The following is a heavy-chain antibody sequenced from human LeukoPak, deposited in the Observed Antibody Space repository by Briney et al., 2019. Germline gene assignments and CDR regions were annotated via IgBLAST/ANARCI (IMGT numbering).Heavy chain of an antibody. Sequence: EASVKVSCKASGGTFSSYAISWVRQAPGRGLEWMGGIIPIFGTANYAQKFQGRVTITADESTSTAYMELSSLRSEDTAVYYCAREGSPIVVVPAAMGDGWFDPWGQGTLVTVSS. D-gene: IGHD2-2*01. CDR2: IIPIFGTA. CDR3: AREGSPIVVVPAAMGDGWFDP. V-gene: IGHV1-69*01. J-gene: IGHJ5*02. CDR1: GGTFSSYA.